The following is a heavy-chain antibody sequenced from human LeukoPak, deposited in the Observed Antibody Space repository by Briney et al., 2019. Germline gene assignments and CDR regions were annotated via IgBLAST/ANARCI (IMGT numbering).Heavy chain of an antibody. D-gene: IGHD6-19*01. Sequence: PGGSLRLSCAAPGLTFSSYAMSWVRKAPGKGLEWVSAISGSGGSTYYAHSVKGPFSISRDNSKNTLYLQMNSLRAEGTAVYYCAKGISASVAGAFDYWGQGTLVTVSS. CDR3: AKGISASVAGAFDY. CDR2: ISGSGGST. V-gene: IGHV3-23*01. CDR1: GLTFSSYA. J-gene: IGHJ4*02.